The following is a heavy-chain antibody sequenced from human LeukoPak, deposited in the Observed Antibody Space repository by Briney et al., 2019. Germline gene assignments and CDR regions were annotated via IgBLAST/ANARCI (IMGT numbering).Heavy chain of an antibody. V-gene: IGHV4-4*07. CDR3: ARDGGSGSYSHFDY. D-gene: IGHD3-10*01. J-gene: IGHJ4*02. CDR2: LYSSGST. Sequence: SETLSLTCTVSGGSISSYYWSWIRQPAGKGLEWIGRLYSSGSTNYNPSLKSRLTTSVDTSKNQFSLKLSSVTAADTAVYYCARDGGSGSYSHFDYWGQGTLVTVSS. CDR1: GGSISSYY.